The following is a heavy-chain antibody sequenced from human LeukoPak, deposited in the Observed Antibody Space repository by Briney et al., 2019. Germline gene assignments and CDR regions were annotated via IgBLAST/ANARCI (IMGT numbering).Heavy chain of an antibody. V-gene: IGHV3-74*01. J-gene: IGHJ4*02. CDR2: INTDDSST. Sequence: PGGSLRLSCAASGFTFSNYWMHWVRQVPGKGLVWVSRINTDDSSTIYADSVKGRFTVSRDIAKNTLYLQMNSLRAEDTAVYYCARGGYTSGLDYWGQGTLVTVSS. D-gene: IGHD6-19*01. CDR3: ARGGYTSGLDY. CDR1: GFTFSNYW.